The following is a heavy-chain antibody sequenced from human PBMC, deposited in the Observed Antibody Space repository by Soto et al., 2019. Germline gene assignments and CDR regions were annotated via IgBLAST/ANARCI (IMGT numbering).Heavy chain of an antibody. V-gene: IGHV1-18*04. D-gene: IGHD3-10*01. Sequence: QVQLVQSGPEVKNPGASVRVSCVASGYAFTSYGANWARQAPGQGLEWMGWIAPHSGRTTYLPKFQGRVTMTADVSTNTAYIELRSLKSDDTGIYFCARAATGSYHSAYWGQGTVVTVSS. CDR3: ARAATGSYHSAY. CDR1: GYAFTSYG. J-gene: IGHJ4*02. CDR2: IAPHSGRT.